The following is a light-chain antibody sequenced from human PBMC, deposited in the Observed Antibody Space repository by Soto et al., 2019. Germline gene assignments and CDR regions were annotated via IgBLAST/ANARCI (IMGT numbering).Light chain of an antibody. V-gene: IGKV1-17*01. CDR3: LQHNTYPYT. CDR2: ATS. Sequence: DIQMTQSPFSLSASVGDRVTITCRASQGIRNLGWVQQKQGEAPKRLIYATSSLESGVPSRFSGSGSGTEFTLTISSLQPEDFATYFCLQHNTYPYTFGQGTKLDIK. J-gene: IGKJ2*01. CDR1: QGIRN.